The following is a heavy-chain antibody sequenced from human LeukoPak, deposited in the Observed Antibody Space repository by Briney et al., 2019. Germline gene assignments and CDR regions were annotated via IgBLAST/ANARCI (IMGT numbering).Heavy chain of an antibody. D-gene: IGHD5-24*01. J-gene: IGHJ6*02. CDR2: INPSGGSQ. V-gene: IGHV1-46*01. CDR3: ARSYNEFYGMDV. Sequence: ATVKVSCKASGNTITSYYMHWVRQAPAQELEWMGIINPSGGSQSYAQKVRGRVTMTRDTSTSTVYIELSSLRSEDTAVYYCARSYNEFYGMDVWGRGTTVTVSS. CDR1: GNTITSYY.